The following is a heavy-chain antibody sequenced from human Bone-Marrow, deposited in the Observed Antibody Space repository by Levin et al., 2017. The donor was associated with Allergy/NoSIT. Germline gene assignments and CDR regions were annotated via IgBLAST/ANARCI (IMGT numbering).Heavy chain of an antibody. CDR2: ISWNSDII. Sequence: SCVAAGFTFDDYGMHWVRQAPGKGLEWVSGISWNSDIIAYADSVKGRFTISRDNTKNSLYLQMKSLRAEDTALYYCAKDNGSYPYYGMDVWGQGTTVTVSS. CDR3: AKDNGSYPYYGMDV. J-gene: IGHJ6*02. D-gene: IGHD1-26*01. CDR1: GFTFDDYG. V-gene: IGHV3-9*01.